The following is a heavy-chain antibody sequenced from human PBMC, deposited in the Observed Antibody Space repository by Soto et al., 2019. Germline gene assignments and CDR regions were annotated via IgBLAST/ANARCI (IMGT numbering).Heavy chain of an antibody. D-gene: IGHD4-17*01. J-gene: IGHJ5*02. CDR3: ARVQPYDYGANSGWLDP. V-gene: IGHV4-31*03. CDR1: GDSISRGGYY. CDR2: IFYSGTT. Sequence: QVQLQESGPGLLKPSQTLSLTCTVSGDSISRGGYYWSWIRKHPGKGLEWIGYIFYSGTTYYNPSLKGRIAISVDTSENHFSLSLTSVTAADTAVYYCARVQPYDYGANSGWLDPWGQGTLVTVSS.